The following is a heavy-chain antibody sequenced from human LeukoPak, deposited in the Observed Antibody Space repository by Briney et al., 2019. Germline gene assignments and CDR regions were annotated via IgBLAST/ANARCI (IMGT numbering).Heavy chain of an antibody. CDR1: GYSFTSYW. D-gene: IGHD6-25*01. CDR3: VRARGSDPDDY. J-gene: IGHJ4*02. V-gene: IGHV5-51*01. Sequence: GESLKISCKGSGYSFTSYWIGWVRQMPGKGLEGMGSIYTGDSDTRYSPSFQGQVTISADTSISTACLQWSSLKASDTAMYYCVRARGSDPDDYWGQGTLVTVSS. CDR2: IYTGDSDT.